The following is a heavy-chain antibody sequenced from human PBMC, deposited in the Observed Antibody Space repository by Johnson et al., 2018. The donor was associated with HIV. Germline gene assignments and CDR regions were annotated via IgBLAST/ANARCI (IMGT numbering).Heavy chain of an antibody. Sequence: QVQLVESGGGVVQPGRSLRLSCAASGFTFSSYAMHWVRQAPGKGLEWVAVISYDGSNKYYADSVRGRFTISRDNSKNKLYLQMNSLRAEDTAVYYCAKDLWERYYADAFDIWGQGTMVTVSS. J-gene: IGHJ3*02. V-gene: IGHV3-30-3*01. CDR3: AKDLWERYYADAFDI. CDR2: ISYDGSNK. D-gene: IGHD1-26*01. CDR1: GFTFSSYA.